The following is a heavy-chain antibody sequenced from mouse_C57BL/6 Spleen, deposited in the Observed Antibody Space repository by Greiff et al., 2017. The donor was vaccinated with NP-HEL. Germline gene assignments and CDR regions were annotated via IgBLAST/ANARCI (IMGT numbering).Heavy chain of an antibody. V-gene: IGHV5-17*01. D-gene: IGHD5-5*01. Sequence: EVKLVESGGGLVKPGGSLKLSCAASGFTFSDYGMHWVRQAPEKGLEWVAYISSGSSTIYYADTVKGRFTISRDNAKNTLFLQMTSLRSEETAMYYCARSLPAAMDYWGQGTSVTVSS. CDR2: ISSGSSTI. CDR1: GFTFSDYG. CDR3: ARSLPAAMDY. J-gene: IGHJ4*01.